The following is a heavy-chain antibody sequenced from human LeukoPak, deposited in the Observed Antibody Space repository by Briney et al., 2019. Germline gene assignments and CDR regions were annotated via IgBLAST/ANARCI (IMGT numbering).Heavy chain of an antibody. CDR2: ISPKRGDT. J-gene: IGHJ4*02. Sequence: ASVKVSCKASGYTFTDYNMHWVRQAPGQGLEWMGWISPKRGDTNYAQSFQDRITLTRDTSITTVYMEVNRLGSDDTAVYYCATVGATTAGGSDYWGQGTLVTVSS. D-gene: IGHD1-26*01. V-gene: IGHV1-2*02. CDR1: GYTFTDYN. CDR3: ATVGATTAGGSDY.